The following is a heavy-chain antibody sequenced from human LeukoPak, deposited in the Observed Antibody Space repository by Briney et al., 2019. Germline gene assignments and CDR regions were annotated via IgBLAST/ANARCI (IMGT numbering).Heavy chain of an antibody. V-gene: IGHV3-74*01. CDR2: INPAGNYA. J-gene: IGHJ5*01. CDR3: VRDWDHYDFDS. Sequence: GGSLRLSCAASGFTFSNYWIHWVRQAPGKGLVWVSRINPAGNYANYADSVKGRFTISRDNAKNTVYLQMDSLRAEDTALFYCVRDWDHYDFDSWGQGTLVTVSS. CDR1: GFTFSNYW. D-gene: IGHD3-3*01.